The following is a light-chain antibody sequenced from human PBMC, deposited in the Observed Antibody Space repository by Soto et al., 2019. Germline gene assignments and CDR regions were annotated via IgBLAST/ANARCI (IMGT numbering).Light chain of an antibody. V-gene: IGKV1-13*02. CDR2: DAS. J-gene: IGKJ4*01. Sequence: AIQLTQSPSSLSASVGDRVTITCRASQGISSALAWYQQKPGKATKLLIYDASSLESGVPSRFSGSGSGTDFTLTISILQPEDFATYYCQQFNSYPRLTFGGGTKVEIK. CDR1: QGISSA. CDR3: QQFNSYPRLT.